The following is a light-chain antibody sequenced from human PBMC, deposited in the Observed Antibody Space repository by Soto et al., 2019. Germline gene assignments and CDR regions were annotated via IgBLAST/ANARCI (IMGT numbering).Light chain of an antibody. J-gene: IGLJ2*01. CDR3: ETWDSNTRV. Sequence: QSVLTQSSSASASLGSSAKPTCTLRIGQSNYIIACHQQQPGKAPRYLMKLEGSGSYNKGSGVPDRFSGSSSGADRYLTISNLQFEDEADYYCETWDSNTRVFGGGTKLTVL. V-gene: IGLV4-60*02. CDR2: LEGSGSY. CDR1: IGQSNYI.